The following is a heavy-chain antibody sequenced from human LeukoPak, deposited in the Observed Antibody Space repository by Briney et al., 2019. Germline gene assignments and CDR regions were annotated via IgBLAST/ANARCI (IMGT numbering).Heavy chain of an antibody. CDR2: INPNSGGT. Sequence: ASVKVSCKASGYTFTGYYMHWVRQAPGQGLEWMGWINPNSGGTNYAQKFQGRVTMTRDMSTSTVYMELSSLRSEDTAVYYCARDRVNPDYWGQGTLVTVSS. V-gene: IGHV1-2*02. J-gene: IGHJ4*02. CDR1: GYTFTGYY. D-gene: IGHD1-14*01. CDR3: ARDRVNPDY.